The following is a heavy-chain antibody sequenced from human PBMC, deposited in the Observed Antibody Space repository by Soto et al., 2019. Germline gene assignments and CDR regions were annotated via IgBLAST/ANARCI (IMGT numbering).Heavy chain of an antibody. CDR2: ISWNRGSI. CDR1: RFSFDDYA. D-gene: IGHD1-1*01. V-gene: IGHV3-9*01. CDR3: AKAGGAELERLDYFDY. Sequence: GGSLRLSCAASRFSFDDYAMHWVRQAPGKGLEWVSGISWNRGSIGYADSVKGRFTISRDNAKKSLYLQMNSLRPEDTALYYCAKAGGAELERLDYFDYWGQGTLVTVSS. J-gene: IGHJ4*02.